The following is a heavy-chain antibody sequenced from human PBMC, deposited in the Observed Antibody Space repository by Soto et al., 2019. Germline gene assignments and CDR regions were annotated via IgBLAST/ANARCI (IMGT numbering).Heavy chain of an antibody. CDR3: ARDPPNDKTQLDYGMDV. J-gene: IGHJ6*02. Sequence: EVQLLESGGGLGQGGGSLRLSCAASGFTFSSYTMNWFRQAPGKGLEWVSLISARGGSTYYPDSVKGRFTISRDNSKNTLYLQMNSLRAEDTGVYYCARDPPNDKTQLDYGMDVWGQGTAVTVSS. D-gene: IGHD2-2*01. CDR2: ISARGGST. CDR1: GFTFSSYT. V-gene: IGHV3-23*01.